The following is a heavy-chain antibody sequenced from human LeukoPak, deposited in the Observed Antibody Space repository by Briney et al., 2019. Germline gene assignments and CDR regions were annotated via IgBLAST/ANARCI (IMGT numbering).Heavy chain of an antibody. CDR3: ARVGSPYCSGGSCYSGDN. CDR2: INSDGSST. Sequence: GGSLRLSCAASGFTFSSYWMHWVRQAPGKGLVWVSRINSDGSSTSYADSVKGRFTISRDNAKNTLYLQMSSLRAEDAAVYYCARVGSPYCSGGSCYSGDNWGQGTLVTVSS. D-gene: IGHD2-15*01. V-gene: IGHV3-74*01. J-gene: IGHJ4*02. CDR1: GFTFSSYW.